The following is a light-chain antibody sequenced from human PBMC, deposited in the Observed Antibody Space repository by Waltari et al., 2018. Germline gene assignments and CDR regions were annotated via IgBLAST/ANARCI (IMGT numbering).Light chain of an antibody. CDR2: EVS. V-gene: IGLV2-14*01. Sequence: QSALTQLAPVHGSPGSSITISCSGTSHDFGAYKSVPRYQQHPGKAPKLVISEVSNRPSGVSDRFTGSKSGNTASLTISGLQTSDEALYYCSSYTGKTTLVTFGGGTKVTVL. CDR3: SSYTGKTTLVT. CDR1: SHDFGAYKS. J-gene: IGLJ2*01.